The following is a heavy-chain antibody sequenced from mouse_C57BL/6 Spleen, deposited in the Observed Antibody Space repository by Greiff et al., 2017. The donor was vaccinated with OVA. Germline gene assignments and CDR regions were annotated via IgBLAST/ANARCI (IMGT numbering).Heavy chain of an antibody. D-gene: IGHD3-3*01. CDR3: ARDGTNYAMDY. J-gene: IGHJ4*01. V-gene: IGHV5-17*01. CDR2: ISSGSSTI. CDR1: GFTFSDYG. Sequence: EVKLMESGGGLVKPGGSLKLSCAASGFTFSDYGMHWVRQAPEKGLEWVAYISSGSSTIYYADTVKGRFTISRDNAKNTLFLQMTSLRSEDTAMYYCARDGTNYAMDYWGQGTSVTVSS.